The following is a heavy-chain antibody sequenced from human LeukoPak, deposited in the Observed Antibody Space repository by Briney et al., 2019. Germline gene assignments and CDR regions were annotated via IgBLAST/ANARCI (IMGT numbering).Heavy chain of an antibody. J-gene: IGHJ4*02. D-gene: IGHD3-16*01. CDR3: TTGPSYGYGW. CDR2: IKTDGRTT. Sequence: GGSLRLSCAASGMTFSNHWMHWVRQAPGKGLVWVSLIKTDGRTTIYADSVKGRFTISRDNGKSTLYLQMNSLRAEDTAIYYCTTGPSYGYGWWGQGTVVTVSS. CDR1: GMTFSNHW. V-gene: IGHV3-74*01.